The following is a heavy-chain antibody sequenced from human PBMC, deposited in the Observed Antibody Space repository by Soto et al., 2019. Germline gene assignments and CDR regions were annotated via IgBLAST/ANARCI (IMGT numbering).Heavy chain of an antibody. Sequence: PSETLSLTCTVSGGSVTNSSYYWGWIRQSPGKGLEWIGSVYYRGRSYSKSSVKSRVTISVDTSKNQFSLNLNSVTASDTAVYFCVSPRTTVITQDYFDYWGPGAMVTVSS. D-gene: IGHD4-4*01. CDR3: VSPRTTVITQDYFDY. J-gene: IGHJ4*02. CDR2: VYYRGRS. V-gene: IGHV4-39*01. CDR1: GGSVTNSSYY.